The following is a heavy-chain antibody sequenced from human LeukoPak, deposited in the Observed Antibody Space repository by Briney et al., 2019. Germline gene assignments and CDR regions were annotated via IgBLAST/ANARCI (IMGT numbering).Heavy chain of an antibody. CDR2: IRNT. D-gene: IGHD1-26*01. J-gene: IGHJ6*03. CDR1: GFTFSDTW. CDR3: ARDPYSGSYGDYYYYYMDV. V-gene: IGHV3-74*01. Sequence: GGSLRLSCAASGFTFSDTWMHWVRQAPGEGLVWVSRIRNTRYAESVKGRFTISRDNAKNSLFLQMNSLRAEDTAVYYCARDPYSGSYGDYYYYYMDVWGKGTTVTISS.